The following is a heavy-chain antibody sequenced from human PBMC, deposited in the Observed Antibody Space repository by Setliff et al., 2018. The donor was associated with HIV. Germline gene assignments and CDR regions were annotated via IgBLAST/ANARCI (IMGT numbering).Heavy chain of an antibody. J-gene: IGHJ3*02. CDR3: ARASVGATGLYAFEI. CDR2: IYTSGST. CDR1: GGSISSGIYS. V-gene: IGHV4-61*09. D-gene: IGHD1-26*01. Sequence: PSETLSLTCTVSGGSISSGIYSWSWIRQPAGQGLEWIGHIYTSGSTNYSPSVKSRVTISVDTSKNQFSLRLNSVTAADTAVYYCARASVGATGLYAFEIWGQGTMVT.